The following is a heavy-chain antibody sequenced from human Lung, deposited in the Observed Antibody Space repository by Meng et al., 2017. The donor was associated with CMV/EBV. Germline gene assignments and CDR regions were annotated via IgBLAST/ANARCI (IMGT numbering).Heavy chain of an antibody. Sequence: SETLSLTCTVSGGSVTSSENYWVWIRQPPGKGLEWIGSISYSGSTTYNLSLKSRVTISVDTSENQFSLEVRSVTAADTAVYYCARGDQLLYNDGFYLWGQGTTVTVSS. J-gene: IGHJ3*01. CDR2: ISYSGST. CDR1: GGSVTSSENY. V-gene: IGHV4-39*07. D-gene: IGHD2-2*02. CDR3: ARGDQLLYNDGFYL.